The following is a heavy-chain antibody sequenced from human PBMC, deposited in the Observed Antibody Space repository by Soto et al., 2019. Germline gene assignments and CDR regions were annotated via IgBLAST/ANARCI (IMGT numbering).Heavy chain of an antibody. CDR3: ASTGYSGYPFDY. CDR1: GGSFSGYY. Sequence: SETLSLTCAVYGGSFSGYYWSWIRQPPGKGLEWIGEINHSGSTNYNPSLKSRVTISVDTSKNQFSLKLSSVTAADTAVYYCASTGYSGYPFDYWGQGTLVPVSS. V-gene: IGHV4-34*01. CDR2: INHSGST. D-gene: IGHD5-12*01. J-gene: IGHJ4*02.